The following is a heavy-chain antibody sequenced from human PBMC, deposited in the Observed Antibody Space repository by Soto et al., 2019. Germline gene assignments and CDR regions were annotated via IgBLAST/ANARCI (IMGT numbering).Heavy chain of an antibody. V-gene: IGHV4-31*03. CDR2: VFNIETT. Sequence: PSETLSLTCSITVVSFIRPFSYLCFMRQIPGRGLELIGHVFNIETTSYTLPLRTRLTMSIDTSANLFSMNLSAVTDADTAIYYCGKGLYGSGGHAVWGRGTLVTXS. CDR3: GKGLYGSGGHAV. J-gene: IGHJ2*01. D-gene: IGHD3-3*01. CDR1: VVSFIRPFSY.